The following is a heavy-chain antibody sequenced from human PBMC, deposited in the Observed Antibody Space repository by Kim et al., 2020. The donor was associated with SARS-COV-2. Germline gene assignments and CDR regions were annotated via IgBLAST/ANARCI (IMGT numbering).Heavy chain of an antibody. CDR3: AKGAPGSTYYYGSGSYPFDY. Sequence: GGSLRLSCAASGFTFSSFALTWVRQAPGKGLEWVSTVSGRGFSTYYADSVKGRFTISRDNSKNTLYLQMNSLRAEDTAVYYCAKGAPGSTYYYGSGSYPFDYWGQGTLVTVSS. J-gene: IGHJ4*02. D-gene: IGHD3-10*01. CDR2: VSGRGFST. CDR1: GFTFSSFA. V-gene: IGHV3-23*01.